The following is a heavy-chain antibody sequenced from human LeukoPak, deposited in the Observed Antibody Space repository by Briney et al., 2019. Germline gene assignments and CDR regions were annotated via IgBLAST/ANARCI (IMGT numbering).Heavy chain of an antibody. Sequence: GGSLRLSCAASGFTFNSYAMSWVRQAPGKGLEWVSAISDSGANTHYAVSVRGRFTISRDNLNSLRAEDTAIYYCAKDAGRSDIDYFDYWGQGTLVTVSS. CDR2: ISDSGANT. J-gene: IGHJ4*02. D-gene: IGHD1-26*01. CDR1: GFTFNSYA. V-gene: IGHV3-23*01. CDR3: AKDAGRSDIDYFDY.